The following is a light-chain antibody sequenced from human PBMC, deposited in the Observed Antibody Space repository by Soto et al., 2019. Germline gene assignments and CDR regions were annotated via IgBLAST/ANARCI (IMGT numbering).Light chain of an antibody. CDR3: QQRSNWPSST. CDR2: GQX. J-gene: IGKJ5*01. V-gene: IGKV3-11*01. CDR1: NSGGAN. Sequence: IVLTQSPGSLFLSRGDRATLVXRASNSGGANLPWYPQQTGQXTKILXXGQXSRATDIPERFIGSGSGKDFTLTINSLEPEDSAVYYCQQRSNWPSSTFGQGTRLEIK.